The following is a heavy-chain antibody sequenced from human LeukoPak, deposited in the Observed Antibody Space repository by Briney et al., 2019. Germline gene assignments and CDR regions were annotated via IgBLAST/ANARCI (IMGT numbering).Heavy chain of an antibody. Sequence: PSETLSLTCAVYGGSLSGSYWSWIRQPPGEGLEWIGEINHSGSANYNPSPKSRVTLSIDKSKNQFSLNLNSVTAADTAVYYCARARRDSGFYKVDYWGQGTLVTVSS. J-gene: IGHJ4*02. CDR2: INHSGSA. D-gene: IGHD3-3*01. V-gene: IGHV4-34*01. CDR1: GGSLSGSY. CDR3: ARARRDSGFYKVDY.